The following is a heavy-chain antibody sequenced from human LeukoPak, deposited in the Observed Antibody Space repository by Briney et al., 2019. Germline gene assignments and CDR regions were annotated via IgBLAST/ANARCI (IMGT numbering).Heavy chain of an antibody. D-gene: IGHD3-22*01. CDR1: GFTFSTYW. V-gene: IGHV3-7*03. CDR2: IRRDGSEM. Sequence: GGSLRLSCAASGFTFSTYWMSWVRQAPGKGLECVSNIRRDGSEMFYVDSVKGRFTISRDNAKNSLYLQMNSLRAEDTALYYCARDHYYDSSGYHYFDYWGQGTLVTVSS. CDR3: ARDHYYDSSGYHYFDY. J-gene: IGHJ4*02.